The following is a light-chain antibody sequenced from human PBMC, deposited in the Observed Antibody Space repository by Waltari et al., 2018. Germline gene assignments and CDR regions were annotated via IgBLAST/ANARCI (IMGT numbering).Light chain of an antibody. CDR3: QSTDSSSTYTV. CDR2: KDT. CDR1: TLPKLY. V-gene: IGLV3-25*03. Sequence: SYDLTQPPSLSVSPGQTATIDCSGETLPKLYAYWYQQQPGQAPLLVISKDTERPSGLPERFPGSSSGTTVTLTSSGVRAEDEGDYYCQSTDSSSTYTVFGGGTKLTVL. J-gene: IGLJ3*02.